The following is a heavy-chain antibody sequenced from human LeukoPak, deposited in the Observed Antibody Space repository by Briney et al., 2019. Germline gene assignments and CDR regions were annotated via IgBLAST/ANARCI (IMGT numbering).Heavy chain of an antibody. CDR1: GFTFSSYG. J-gene: IGHJ4*02. CDR2: ISYDGSNK. V-gene: IGHV3-30*18. CDR3: GKSIAAAAGSGLVDY. D-gene: IGHD6-13*01. Sequence: GGSLRLSCAASGFTFSSYGMHWVRQAPGKGLEWVAVISYDGSNKYYADSVKGRFTISRDNSKNTLYLQMNSLRAEDTAVYYCGKSIAAAAGSGLVDYWGQGTLVTVSS.